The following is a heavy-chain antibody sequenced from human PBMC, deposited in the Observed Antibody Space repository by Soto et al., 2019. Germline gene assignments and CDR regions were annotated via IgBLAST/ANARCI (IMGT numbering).Heavy chain of an antibody. CDR2: INHSGST. CDR1: GGSFSGYY. J-gene: IGHJ6*03. CDR3: ARGLILQERHYYGSGSYYNKVYYYYMDV. D-gene: IGHD3-10*01. Sequence: PSETLSLTCAVYGGSFSGYYWSWIRQPPGKGLEWIGEINHSGSTNYNPSLKSRVTISVDTSKNQFSLKLSSVTAADTAVYYCARGLILQERHYYGSGSYYNKVYYYYMDVWGKGTTVTVSS. V-gene: IGHV4-34*01.